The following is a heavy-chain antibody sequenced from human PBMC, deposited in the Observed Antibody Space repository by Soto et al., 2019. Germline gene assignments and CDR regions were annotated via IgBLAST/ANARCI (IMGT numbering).Heavy chain of an antibody. V-gene: IGHV3-21*01. J-gene: IGHJ6*04. CDR1: GFNFNSYT. CDR2: ISSSGYI. CDR3: ARDCSGGSCYAGMDV. D-gene: IGHD2-15*01. Sequence: GGSLRLSCAASGFNFNSYTINWVRQAPGKRLEWLSSISSSGYIFSTDSVRGRFTISRDNAKNSVYLQINSLRAEDTAVYFCARDCSGGSCYAGMDVWGKGTTVTAPQ.